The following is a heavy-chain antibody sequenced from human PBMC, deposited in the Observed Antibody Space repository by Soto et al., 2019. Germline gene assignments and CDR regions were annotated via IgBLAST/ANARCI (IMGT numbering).Heavy chain of an antibody. V-gene: IGHV2-26*01. CDR1: GFSLSNARMG. CDR3: ARISPYYYGMDV. CDR2: IFSNDEK. J-gene: IGHJ6*02. Sequence: QVTLKESGPVLVKPTETLTLTCTVSGFSLSNARMGVSWIRQPPGKALEWLAHIFSNDEKSYSTSLKSRLTISKDTSKSQVVLTMTNMDPVDTPTYYCARISPYYYGMDVWGQGTTVTVSS.